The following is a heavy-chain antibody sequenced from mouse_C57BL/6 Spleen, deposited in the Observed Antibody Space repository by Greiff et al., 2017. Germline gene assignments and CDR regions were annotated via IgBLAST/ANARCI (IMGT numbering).Heavy chain of an antibody. Sequence: QVQLQQSGAELVRPGASVTLSCKASGYTFTDYEMHWVKQTPVHGLEWIGAIDPETGGTAYNQKFKGKAILTADKSSSTAYMALRSLTSEDSAVYYCTRVRLYDGYYAYFDYWGQGTTLTVSS. D-gene: IGHD2-3*01. J-gene: IGHJ2*01. CDR1: GYTFTDYE. V-gene: IGHV1-15*01. CDR3: TRVRLYDGYYAYFDY. CDR2: IDPETGGT.